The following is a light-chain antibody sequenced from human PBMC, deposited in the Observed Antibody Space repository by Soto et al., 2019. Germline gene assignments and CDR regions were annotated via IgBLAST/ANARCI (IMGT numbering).Light chain of an antibody. CDR1: QGISSY. V-gene: IGKV1-9*01. CDR2: DGS. J-gene: IGKJ4*01. Sequence: IQLTRSPSSLSASVGDRVTITCRASQGISSYLAWYQQKPGKAPELLIYDGSTLQSGVPSRFSGSGSGTDFTLTISSLQPEDFATYYCQQLKSYPLTFGGGTKVEI. CDR3: QQLKSYPLT.